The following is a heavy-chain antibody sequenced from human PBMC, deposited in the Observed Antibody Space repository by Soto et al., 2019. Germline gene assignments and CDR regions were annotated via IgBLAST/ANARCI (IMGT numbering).Heavy chain of an antibody. CDR1: GGSISSGGYY. J-gene: IGHJ6*02. CDR3: ARDRNELAAGGIYYYGMDV. V-gene: IGHV4-31*03. Sequence: TLSLTCTVSGGSISSGGYYWSWIRQHPGKGLEWIGYIYYSGSTYYNPSLKSRVTISVDTSKNQFSLKLSSVTAADTAVYYCARDRNELAAGGIYYYGMDVWGQGTTVTVSS. D-gene: IGHD6-25*01. CDR2: IYYSGST.